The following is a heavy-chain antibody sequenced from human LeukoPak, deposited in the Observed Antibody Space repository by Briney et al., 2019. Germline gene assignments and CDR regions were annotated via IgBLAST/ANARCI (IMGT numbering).Heavy chain of an antibody. V-gene: IGHV4-61*02. Sequence: SQTLSLTCTVSGGSISSGSYYWSWIRQPAGKGLEWIGRIYTSGSTNYNPSPKSRVTISVDTSKNQFSLKLSSVTAADTAVYYCARVGGSGSLRTFDYWGQGTLVTVSS. CDR1: GGSISSGSYY. J-gene: IGHJ4*02. CDR2: IYTSGST. CDR3: ARVGGSGSLRTFDY. D-gene: IGHD3-10*01.